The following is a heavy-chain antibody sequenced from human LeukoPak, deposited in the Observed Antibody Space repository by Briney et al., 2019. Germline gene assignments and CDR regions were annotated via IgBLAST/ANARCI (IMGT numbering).Heavy chain of an antibody. V-gene: IGHV4-30-2*01. J-gene: IGHJ4*02. CDR2: IYHSGST. CDR1: GGSISSGGYY. D-gene: IGHD4-17*01. CDR3: ARGSYGDPIFDY. Sequence: PSETLSLTCTVSGGSISSGGYYWSWIRQPPGKGLEWIGYIYHSGSTYYNPSLKSRVTISVDRSKNQFSLKLSSVTAADTAVYYCARGSYGDPIFDYWGQGTLVTVSS.